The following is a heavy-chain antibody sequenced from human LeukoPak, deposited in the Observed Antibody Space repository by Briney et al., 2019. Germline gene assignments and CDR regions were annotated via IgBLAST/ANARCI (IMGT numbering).Heavy chain of an antibody. CDR3: LTDLVGAGNRPY. D-gene: IGHD2-15*01. CDR2: ITSKTDGETT. CDR1: GFPFSGAW. V-gene: IGHV3-15*01. J-gene: IGHJ4*02. Sequence: PGGSLRLSCAASGFPFSGAWMSWVRQAPGEGLDWVGRITSKTDGETTDYAVPVKGRFTISRDDSQTMMFLHMDSLKIEDTAVYYCLTDLVGAGNRPYWGPGTLVTVSS.